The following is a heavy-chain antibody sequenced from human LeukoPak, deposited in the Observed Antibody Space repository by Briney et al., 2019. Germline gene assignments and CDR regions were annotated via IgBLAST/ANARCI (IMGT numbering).Heavy chain of an antibody. CDR1: GYTFTGYY. D-gene: IGHD3-22*01. CDR2: INPNSGGT. J-gene: IGHJ6*03. Sequence: ASVKVSCKASGYTFTGYYMHWVRQAPGQGLEWMGWINPNSGGTNYAQKFQGRVTMTRDTSISTAYMELSSLRSEDTAVYYCARVGDEQGSSGYSYYYMDVWGKGTTVTVSS. V-gene: IGHV1-2*02. CDR3: ARVGDEQGSSGYSYYYMDV.